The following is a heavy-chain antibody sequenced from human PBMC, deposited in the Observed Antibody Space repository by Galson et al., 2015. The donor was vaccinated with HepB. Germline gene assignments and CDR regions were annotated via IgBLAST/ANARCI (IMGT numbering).Heavy chain of an antibody. Sequence: SVKVSCKASGYTFTSHIITWVRQAPGQGPEWMGWINLYNGKTNCAPKLQGRVNMTTDTSPNTAYLELRSLRSDDTAVYYCARDMWFAEMDEYYHYGVDVWGRGTTVTVSS. V-gene: IGHV1-18*04. CDR2: INLYNGKT. CDR1: GYTFTSHI. CDR3: ARDMWFAEMDEYYHYGVDV. J-gene: IGHJ6*02. D-gene: IGHD3-10*01.